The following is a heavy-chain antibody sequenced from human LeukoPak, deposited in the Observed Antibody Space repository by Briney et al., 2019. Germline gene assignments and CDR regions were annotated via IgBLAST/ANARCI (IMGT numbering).Heavy chain of an antibody. CDR1: GFTFSHYA. CDR3: AKEGDYCSSSGCHKRGIDY. D-gene: IGHD2-2*01. J-gene: IGHJ4*02. CDR2: IWYDGSHD. Sequence: GTSLRLSCAASGFTFSHYAMHWVRQAPGKGLEWVAVIWYDGSHDTYTDSVKGRFTFSRDNFKNALHLQMNSLRVEDTAVYYCAKEGDYCSSSGCHKRGIDYWGQGTLVTVSS. V-gene: IGHV3-33*06.